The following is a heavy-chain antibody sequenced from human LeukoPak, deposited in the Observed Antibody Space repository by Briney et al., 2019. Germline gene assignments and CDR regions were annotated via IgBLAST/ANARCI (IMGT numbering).Heavy chain of an antibody. Sequence: GGSLRLSCAASGFTFSTYYMSWVRQAPGTGLEWVANIKQDGSEKYYVDSVKGRFTISRDNAKNSLYLQMNSLRAEDTAVYYCARGKMAYEYWGQGTLVTVSS. D-gene: IGHD5-24*01. CDR2: IKQDGSEK. J-gene: IGHJ4*02. CDR3: ARGKMAYEY. CDR1: GFTFSTYY. V-gene: IGHV3-7*03.